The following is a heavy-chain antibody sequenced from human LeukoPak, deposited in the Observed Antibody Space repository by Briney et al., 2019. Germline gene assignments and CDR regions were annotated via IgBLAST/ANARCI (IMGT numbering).Heavy chain of an antibody. CDR3: ARDHCSSTSCYTVHYYFGMAV. D-gene: IGHD2-2*02. V-gene: IGHV1-3*01. CDR1: GYTFTSYA. J-gene: IGHJ6*01. CDR2: INAGNGNT. Sequence: ASVKVSCKASGYTFTSYAMHWVRQAPGQRLEWMGWINAGNGNTKYSQKFQGRVTITRDTSASTAYMELSSLRSEDTAVYYCARDHCSSTSCYTVHYYFGMAVWGKGTTVTVYS.